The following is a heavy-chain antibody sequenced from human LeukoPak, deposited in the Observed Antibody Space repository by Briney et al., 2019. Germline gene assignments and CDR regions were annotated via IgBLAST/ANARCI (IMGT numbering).Heavy chain of an antibody. D-gene: IGHD3-16*02. CDR3: ARVSRAYDYVWGSYRSHYYFDY. V-gene: IGHV3-48*03. Sequence: GGSLRLSCAASGFTFSSYEMNWVRQAPGKGLEWVSYISSSGSTIYYADSVKGRFTISRDNAKNSLYLQMNSLRAEDTAVYYCARVSRAYDYVWGSYRSHYYFDYWGQGTLVTVSS. J-gene: IGHJ4*02. CDR2: ISSSGSTI. CDR1: GFTFSSYE.